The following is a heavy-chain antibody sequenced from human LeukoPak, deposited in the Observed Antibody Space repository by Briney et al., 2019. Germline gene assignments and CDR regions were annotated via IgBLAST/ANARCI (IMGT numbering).Heavy chain of an antibody. CDR1: GGSISSGGYS. J-gene: IGHJ5*02. CDR3: ARDSGYCSSTSCYNWLDP. Sequence: PSETLSLTCAVSGGSISSGGYSWSWIRQPPGKGLEWIGYIYHSGSTYYNPSLKSRVTISVDRSKNQFSLKLSSVTAADTAVYYCARDSGYCSSTSCYNWLDPWGQGTLVTVSS. V-gene: IGHV4-30-2*01. D-gene: IGHD2-2*03. CDR2: IYHSGST.